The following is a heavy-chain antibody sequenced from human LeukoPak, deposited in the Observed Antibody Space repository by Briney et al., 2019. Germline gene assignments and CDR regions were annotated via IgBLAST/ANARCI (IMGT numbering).Heavy chain of an antibody. CDR2: IYPGDSDT. CDR3: ARPNITSYYDSRGSDAFDV. D-gene: IGHD3-22*01. CDR1: GYIFSTYW. V-gene: IGHV5-51*01. J-gene: IGHJ3*01. Sequence: GESLKISCKGSGYIFSTYWIAWVRQVPGKGLEWMGIIYPGDSDTRYSPSFQGQVAISADKSVSTAYLHWSSLKASDTAIYYCARPNITSYYDSRGSDAFDVWGQGTMVTVSS.